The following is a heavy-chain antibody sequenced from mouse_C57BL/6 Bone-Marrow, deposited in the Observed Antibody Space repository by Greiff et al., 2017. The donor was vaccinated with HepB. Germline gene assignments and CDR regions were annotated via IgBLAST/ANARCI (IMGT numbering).Heavy chain of an antibody. V-gene: IGHV5-15*01. J-gene: IGHJ1*03. Sequence: DVKLVESGGGLVQPGGSLKLSCAASGFTFSDYGMAWVRQAPRKGPEWVAFLSNLAYSIYYADTVTGRFTISRENAKNTLYLEMSSLRSEDTAMYYCARMTTVGYFDVWGTGTTVTVSS. CDR2: LSNLAYSI. CDR1: GFTFSDYG. D-gene: IGHD1-1*01. CDR3: ARMTTVGYFDV.